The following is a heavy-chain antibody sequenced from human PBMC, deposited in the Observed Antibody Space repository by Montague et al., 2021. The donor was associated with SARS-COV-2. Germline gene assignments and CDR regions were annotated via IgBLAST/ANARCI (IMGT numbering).Heavy chain of an antibody. CDR3: ARAQMAVTEYYPDY. CDR2: IYYSGTT. J-gene: IGHJ4*02. Sequence: SETLSLTCSVSGGSISSSSHYWAWIRQPPGRRLEWIGTIYYSGTTLYHPSLKSRITMSVDTSDNQFSLHLNSVSATDTAIYYCARAQMAVTEYYPDYWGQGILGTVSS. D-gene: IGHD2/OR15-2a*01. CDR1: GGSISSSSHY. V-gene: IGHV4-39*01.